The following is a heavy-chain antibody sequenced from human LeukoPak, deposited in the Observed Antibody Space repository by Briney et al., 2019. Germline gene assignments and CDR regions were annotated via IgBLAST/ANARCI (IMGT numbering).Heavy chain of an antibody. CDR3: ARADSVDTAMGPLFDY. Sequence: ASVKVSCKASGYTFTSYDINWVRQATGQGLEWMGWMNPNSGNTGYAQKFQGRVTITADKSTSTAYMELSSLRSEDTAVYYCARADSVDTAMGPLFDYWGQGTLVTVSS. D-gene: IGHD5-18*01. J-gene: IGHJ4*02. CDR2: MNPNSGNT. CDR1: GYTFTSYD. V-gene: IGHV1-8*01.